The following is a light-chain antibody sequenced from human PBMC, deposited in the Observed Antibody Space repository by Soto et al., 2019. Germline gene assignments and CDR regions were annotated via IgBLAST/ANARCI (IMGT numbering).Light chain of an antibody. Sequence: EIVMTQSPATLSVSPGERATLSCRASQRVSSNLAWYQQKPGQAPRLLIYGASTRATGIPARFSGRGSGTEFTLTISSLQSEDFAVYYCQQYNNWPPYTFGQGTRLEIK. CDR3: QQYNNWPPYT. J-gene: IGKJ5*01. CDR1: QRVSSN. CDR2: GAS. V-gene: IGKV3-15*01.